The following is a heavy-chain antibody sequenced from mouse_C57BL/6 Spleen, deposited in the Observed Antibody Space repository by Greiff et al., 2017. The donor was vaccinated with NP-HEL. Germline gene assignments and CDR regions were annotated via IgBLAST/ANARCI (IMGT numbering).Heavy chain of an antibody. D-gene: IGHD2-5*01. V-gene: IGHV1-22*01. J-gene: IGHJ3*01. Sequence: VQLQQSGPELVKPGASVKMSCKASGFTFTDYNMHWVQQSPGKSLEWIGYINPNNGGTGYNQKFKGKATLTVNKSSSTADMELRSLTSEDSAVYYCANSKGAWVAYWGQGTLVTVSA. CDR1: GFTFTDYN. CDR3: ANSKGAWVAY. CDR2: INPNNGGT.